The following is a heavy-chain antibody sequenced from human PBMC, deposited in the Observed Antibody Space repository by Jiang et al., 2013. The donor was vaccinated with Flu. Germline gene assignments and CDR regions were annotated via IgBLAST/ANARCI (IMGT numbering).Heavy chain of an antibody. CDR2: IKEDGSEK. CDR3: ARGFSDYIWGSPPDY. Sequence: QLLESGGGLVQPGGSLRLSCAASGFTFSRYWMTWVRQAPGKGLEWVATIKEDGSEKYYVDSVKGRFSISRDSAKNSLYLQMNSLRAEDTAVYYCARGFSDYIWGSPPDYWGQGTLVTVSS. CDR1: GFTFSRYW. J-gene: IGHJ4*02. V-gene: IGHV3-7*01. D-gene: IGHD3-16*01.